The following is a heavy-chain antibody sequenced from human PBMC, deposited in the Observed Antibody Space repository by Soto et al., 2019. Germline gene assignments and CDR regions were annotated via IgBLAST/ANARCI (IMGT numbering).Heavy chain of an antibody. Sequence: SETLSLTCTVSGGSISSYYWSWIRQPPGKGLEWIGYIYYSGSTNYNPSLKSRVTISVDTSKNQFSLKLSSVTAADTAVYYCASSSGAGRYDILNGSPILRKWFDPWGQGTLVTVSS. CDR3: ASSSGAGRYDILNGSPILRKWFDP. CDR1: GGSISSYY. J-gene: IGHJ5*02. V-gene: IGHV4-59*01. CDR2: IYYSGST. D-gene: IGHD3-9*01.